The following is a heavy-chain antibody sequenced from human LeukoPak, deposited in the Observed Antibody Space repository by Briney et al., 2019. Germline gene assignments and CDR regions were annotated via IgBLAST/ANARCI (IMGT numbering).Heavy chain of an antibody. CDR3: AKDIVVVPAAGGYFQR. J-gene: IGHJ1*01. CDR1: GFTFSTYA. V-gene: IGHV3-23*01. D-gene: IGHD2-2*01. Sequence: GGSLRLSCAASGFTFSTYAMTWVRQAPGKGLEWVSAIRGDGATKFYADSVKGRFTVSRDNSKNTLYLQMNSLRAEDTAVYYCAKDIVVVPAAGGYFQRWGQGTLVTVSS. CDR2: IRGDGATK.